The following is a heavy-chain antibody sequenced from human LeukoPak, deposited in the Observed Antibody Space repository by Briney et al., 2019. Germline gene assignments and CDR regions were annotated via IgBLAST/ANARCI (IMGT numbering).Heavy chain of an antibody. V-gene: IGHV3-21*01. Sequence: KPGGSLRLSCAASGFTFSSYSMNWVRQAPGKGPEWVSSISSSSSYIYYADSVKGRFTISRDNAKNSQYLQMNSLRAEDTAVYYCARVVAVAGRAFDIWGQGTMVTVSS. CDR2: ISSSSSYI. J-gene: IGHJ3*02. CDR1: GFTFSSYS. CDR3: ARVVAVAGRAFDI. D-gene: IGHD6-19*01.